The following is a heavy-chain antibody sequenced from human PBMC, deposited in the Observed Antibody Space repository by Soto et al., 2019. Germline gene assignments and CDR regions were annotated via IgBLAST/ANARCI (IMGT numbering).Heavy chain of an antibody. J-gene: IGHJ4*02. V-gene: IGHV1-2*04. D-gene: IGHD3-3*01. CDR3: ARGDFWSGYSLNY. CDR2: INPNSGGT. CDR1: GYTFTGYY. Sequence: ASVKVSCKASGYTFTGYYMHWLRQVPGQGLEWMGWINPNSGGTNYAQKFQGWVTMTRDTSISTAYMELSRLRSDDTAVYYCARGDFWSGYSLNYWGQGTLVTVSS.